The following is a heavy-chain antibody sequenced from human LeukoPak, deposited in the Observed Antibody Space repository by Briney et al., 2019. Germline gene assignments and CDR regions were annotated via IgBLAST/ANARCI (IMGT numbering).Heavy chain of an antibody. CDR3: ASGSSQPSNSCRNYYYCYGMDV. CDR2: TSAYNGNT. V-gene: IGHV1-18*01. Sequence: GASVKVSCKASGYTFSSYGINWVRQAPGQGLEWMGWTSAYNGNTNYAQHLQGRVTMTTDTSTSTAYMELRSLRSGDTAVYYCASGSSQPSNSCRNYYYCYGMDVWGQGTTVTVSS. D-gene: IGHD2-2*01. J-gene: IGHJ6*02. CDR1: GYTFSSYG.